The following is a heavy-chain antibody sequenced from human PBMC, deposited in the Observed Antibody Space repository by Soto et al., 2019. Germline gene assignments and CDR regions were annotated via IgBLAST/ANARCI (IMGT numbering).Heavy chain of an antibody. V-gene: IGHV3-53*04. J-gene: IGHJ6*02. CDR2: LHSGGDT. Sequence: EVQLVESGGGLVQPGGSLRLSCVASGIPVSSNYMTWVRQAPGTGLEWVSVLHSGGDTYYANSVKGRFTISRHDSTNTLYLQMNSLTPEDTAVYSCARDGPYYYASRMDVWRQGTTVTVSS. D-gene: IGHD3-10*01. CDR1: GIPVSSNY. CDR3: ARDGPYYYASRMDV.